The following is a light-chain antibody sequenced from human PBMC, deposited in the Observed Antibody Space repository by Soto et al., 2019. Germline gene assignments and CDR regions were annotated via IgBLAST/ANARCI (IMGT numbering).Light chain of an antibody. J-gene: IGLJ3*02. CDR2: VTSDGSH. Sequence: QSVLTQSPSASASLGASVKLTCTLSSGHSSYPIAWHQQLPEKGPRHLIKVTSDGSHTKGDGVPDRFSGSSSGADRYLTISSLQSEDEADYYCQTWAAGSSWVFGGGTKLTVL. CDR3: QTWAAGSSWV. V-gene: IGLV4-69*01. CDR1: SGHSSYP.